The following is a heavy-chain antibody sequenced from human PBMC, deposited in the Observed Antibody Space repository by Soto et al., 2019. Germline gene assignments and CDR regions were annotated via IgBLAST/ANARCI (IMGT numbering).Heavy chain of an antibody. V-gene: IGHV3-23*01. CDR2: ISGSGGST. D-gene: IGHD2-15*01. Sequence: GGSLRLSCAASGFPFDDYSMNWVRQVPGKGLEWVSAISGSGGSTYYADSVKGRFTISRDNSKNTLYLQMNSLRAEDTAVYYCAKDKGIHCSGGSCYCHWGQRTLVTVSS. CDR1: GFPFDDYS. CDR3: AKDKGIHCSGGSCYCH. J-gene: IGHJ4*02.